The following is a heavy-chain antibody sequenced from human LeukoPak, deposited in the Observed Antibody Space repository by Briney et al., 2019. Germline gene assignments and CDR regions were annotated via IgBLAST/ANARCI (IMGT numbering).Heavy chain of an antibody. J-gene: IGHJ5*02. CDR3: ARVPNYYDSSGYYFWFDP. Sequence: ASVKVSCKASGYTFTSYAVHWVRQAPGQRLEWMGWINAGNGNTKYSQKFQGRVTITRDTSASTAYMELSSLRSEDTAVYYCARVPNYYDSSGYYFWFDPWGQGTLVTVTS. CDR2: INAGNGNT. CDR1: GYTFTSYA. V-gene: IGHV1-3*01. D-gene: IGHD3-22*01.